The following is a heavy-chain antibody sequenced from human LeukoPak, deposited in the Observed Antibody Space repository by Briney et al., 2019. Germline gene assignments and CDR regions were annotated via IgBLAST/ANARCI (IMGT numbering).Heavy chain of an antibody. J-gene: IGHJ6*03. D-gene: IGHD3-9*01. CDR3: ARVYYDILTGYYGKTTYYYYMDV. V-gene: IGHV3-48*03. CDR1: GFTFSSYE. CDR2: ISGSGGTT. Sequence: GGSLRLSCSASGFTFSSYEMNWVRQAPGKGLEWVSYISGSGGTTYYADYVKGRFTISRDNAKHSLYLQMNSLRVEDTAVYYCARVYYDILTGYYGKTTYYYYMDVWGKGTTVTISS.